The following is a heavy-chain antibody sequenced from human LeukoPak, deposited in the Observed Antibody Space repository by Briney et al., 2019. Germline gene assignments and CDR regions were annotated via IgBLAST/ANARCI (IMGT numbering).Heavy chain of an antibody. D-gene: IGHD1-26*01. J-gene: IGHJ3*02. Sequence: ASVTVSCTASGGTFSNFAISWVRQAPGQGLEWMGGIIPIFGTANYAQKFQGRVTITADESTSTAYMELSSLRSEDTAVYYCARVVVGATFDAFDIWGQGTMVTVSS. CDR1: GGTFSNFA. CDR2: IIPIFGTA. V-gene: IGHV1-69*13. CDR3: ARVVVGATFDAFDI.